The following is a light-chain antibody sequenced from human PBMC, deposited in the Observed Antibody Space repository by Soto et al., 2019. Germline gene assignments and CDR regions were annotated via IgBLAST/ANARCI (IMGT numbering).Light chain of an antibody. CDR2: AAS. CDR1: ASDVGGYNY. J-gene: IGLJ1*01. Sequence: QSALTQPASVSGSPGQSITISCTGTASDVGGYNYVSWYQQHPGKAPKLMIHAASNRPSGISSRFSGSKSGNTASLTISGLQSEDEADYFCCSYTSRTTYVFGTGTKATVL. V-gene: IGLV2-14*01. CDR3: CSYTSRTTYV.